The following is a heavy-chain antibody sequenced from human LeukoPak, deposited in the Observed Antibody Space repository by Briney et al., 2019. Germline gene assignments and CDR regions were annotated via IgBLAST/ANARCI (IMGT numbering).Heavy chain of an antibody. V-gene: IGHV1-2*02. J-gene: IGHJ4*02. CDR3: ARVYYDSSGYFYYFGY. CDR1: GYTFTGYY. Sequence: ASVKVSCKASGYTFTGYYMHWVRQAPGQGLEWMGWINPNSGGTNYAQKFQGRVTMTRDTSISTAYMELSRLRSDDTAVYYCARVYYDSSGYFYYFGYWGQGTLVTVSS. CDR2: INPNSGGT. D-gene: IGHD3-22*01.